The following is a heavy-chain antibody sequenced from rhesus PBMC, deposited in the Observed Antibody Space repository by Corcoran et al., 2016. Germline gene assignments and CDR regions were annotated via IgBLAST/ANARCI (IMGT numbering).Heavy chain of an antibody. Sequence: EVHLVQSGAAVKKPGASVKISCKASGYTFTDSYLPWLRQASVNGLEWVGRVDPEDGESIHAQKCQDRVTITPDTSTDTAYMELSSLRSEDTAVYYCATGKSYSNYVFDYWGQGVLVTVSS. CDR2: VDPEDGES. CDR1: GYTFTDSY. J-gene: IGHJ4*01. D-gene: IGHD4-23*01. CDR3: ATGKSYSNYVFDY. V-gene: IGHV1-111*02.